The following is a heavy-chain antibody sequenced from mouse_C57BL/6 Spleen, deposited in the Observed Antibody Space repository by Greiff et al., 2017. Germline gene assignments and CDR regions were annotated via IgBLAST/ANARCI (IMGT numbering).Heavy chain of an antibody. V-gene: IGHV1-15*01. J-gene: IGHJ3*01. D-gene: IGHD1-1*01. Sequence: VQLQQSGAELVRPGASVTLSCKASGYTFTDYEMHWVKQTPVHGLEWIGAIDPETGGTAYNQKFKGKAILTADKSSSTAYMELRSLTSEDSAVYYCTNYDCGSSAYWGQGTLVTVSA. CDR2: IDPETGGT. CDR3: TNYDCGSSAY. CDR1: GYTFTDYE.